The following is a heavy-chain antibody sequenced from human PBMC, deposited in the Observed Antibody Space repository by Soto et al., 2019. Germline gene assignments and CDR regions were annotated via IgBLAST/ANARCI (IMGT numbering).Heavy chain of an antibody. J-gene: IGHJ4*02. Sequence: QVQLVESWGGVVQPGRSLRLSCAASGFVFSSYGMQWVRQAPGKGLEWVAVISYDGTNQYYDDSVKGRFTISRDNSKNTLYLQMNSLRAEDTAVYYCAKDPSHITSPHFDYWGQGTLLTVS. V-gene: IGHV3-30*18. CDR3: AKDPSHITSPHFDY. CDR2: ISYDGTNQ. D-gene: IGHD2-2*01. CDR1: GFVFSSYG.